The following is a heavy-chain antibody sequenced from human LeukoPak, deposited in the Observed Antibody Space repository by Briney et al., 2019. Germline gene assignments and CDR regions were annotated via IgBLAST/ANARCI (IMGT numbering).Heavy chain of an antibody. CDR2: ISSSSSYI. CDR3: ARDIAAAGTLSPPPDY. Sequence: PGGSLRLSCAASGFTFSSYSMNWVRQAPGKGLEWVSSISSSSSYIYYADSVKGRFTISRDNAKNSLYLQMNSLRAEDTAVYYCARDIAAAGTLSPPPDYWGQGTLVTVSS. D-gene: IGHD6-13*01. V-gene: IGHV3-21*01. CDR1: GFTFSSYS. J-gene: IGHJ4*02.